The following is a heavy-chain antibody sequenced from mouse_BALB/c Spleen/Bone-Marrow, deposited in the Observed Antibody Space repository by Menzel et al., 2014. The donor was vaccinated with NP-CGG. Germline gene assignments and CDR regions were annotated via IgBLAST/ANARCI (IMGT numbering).Heavy chain of an antibody. CDR2: IFPGTGTT. J-gene: IGHJ2*01. D-gene: IGHD3-2*01. CDR3: ASRDSSGYVPDY. Sequence: QVQLQQSGAELVKPGASVKLSCKTSGYTFTSYWIQWVKQRPGQGLGWIGEIFPGTGTTYYNEKFKGKATLTIDTSSSPAYMQLTSLTSEYSPVYFCASRDSSGYVPDYWGQGTTLTVSS. CDR1: GYTFTSYW. V-gene: IGHV1S132*01.